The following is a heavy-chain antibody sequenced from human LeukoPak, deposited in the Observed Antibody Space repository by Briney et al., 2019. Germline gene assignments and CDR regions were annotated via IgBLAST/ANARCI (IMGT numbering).Heavy chain of an antibody. CDR1: GFTFSSYA. D-gene: IGHD3-22*01. CDR2: IIGSGGST. Sequence: PGGSLRLSCAASGFTFSSYAMSWVRQAPGKELEWIPAIIGSGGSTDYTDSVKGRFTIARDNFTNTLYLRMHSLRVMDTCVYYCAGPNDSSGRLDWGQGTLVTVSS. V-gene: IGHV3-23*01. J-gene: IGHJ4*02. CDR3: AGPNDSSGRLD.